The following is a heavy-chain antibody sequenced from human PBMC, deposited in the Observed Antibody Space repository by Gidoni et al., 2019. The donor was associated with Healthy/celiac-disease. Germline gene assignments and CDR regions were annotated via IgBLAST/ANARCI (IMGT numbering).Heavy chain of an antibody. D-gene: IGHD3-10*01. CDR2: INHSGST. CDR1: GGSFSGYY. CDR3: ARGRRITMVQGGRYYNWFDP. Sequence: QVQLQQWGAGLLKPSENLSLTCAVYGGSFSGYYWSWIRQPPGKGLEWIGEINHSGSTNYNPSLKSRVTISVDTSKNQFSLKLSSVTAADTAVYYCARGRRITMVQGGRYYNWFDPWGQGTLVTVSS. J-gene: IGHJ5*02. V-gene: IGHV4-34*01.